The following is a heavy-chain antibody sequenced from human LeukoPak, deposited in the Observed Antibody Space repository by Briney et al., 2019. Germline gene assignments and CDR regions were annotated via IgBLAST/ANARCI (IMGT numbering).Heavy chain of an antibody. CDR1: GFTFRSYW. V-gene: IGHV3-7*01. CDR3: ASKKWSLTSFHY. CDR2: IKQDGSEK. D-gene: IGHD2-15*01. J-gene: IGHJ4*02. Sequence: GGSLRLSCAASGFTFRSYWMIWVRQAPGKGLEWVANIKQDGSEKYYVDSVKGRFTISRDNAKNSLYLQMNSLRAEDTAVYYCASKKWSLTSFHYWGQGTLVTVSS.